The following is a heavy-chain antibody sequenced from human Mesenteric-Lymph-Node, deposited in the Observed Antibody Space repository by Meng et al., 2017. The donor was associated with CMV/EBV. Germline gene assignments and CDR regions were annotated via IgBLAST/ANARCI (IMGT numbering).Heavy chain of an antibody. V-gene: IGHV3-7*01. CDR2: IKQDGSEK. D-gene: IGHD3-3*01. J-gene: IGHJ6*02. CDR1: GFTFSTYG. Sequence: GGSLRLSCAGSGFTFSTYGMHWVRQAPGKGLEWVANIKQDGSEKYYVDSVKGRFTISRDNAKNSLYLQMNSLRAEDTAVYYCARAQINKYDFWSGYWDDYYYYYGMDVWGQGTTVTVSS. CDR3: ARAQINKYDFWSGYWDDYYYYYGMDV.